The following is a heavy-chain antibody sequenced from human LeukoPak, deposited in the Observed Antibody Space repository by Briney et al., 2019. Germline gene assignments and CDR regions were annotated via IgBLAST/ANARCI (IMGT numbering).Heavy chain of an antibody. CDR2: IYPGDSDT. J-gene: IGHJ5*02. CDR1: GYSFTSYW. CDR3: ARLYSSGWKPTAPSMIDP. V-gene: IGHV5-51*01. Sequence: GESLKVSCKGTGYSFTSYWIGWVRQMPGKGLEWMGNIYPGDSDTRYSPSFQGQVTISADKSISTAYLQWSSLKASDTAMHYCARLYSSGWKPTAPSMIDPWGQGTLVTVSS. D-gene: IGHD6-19*01.